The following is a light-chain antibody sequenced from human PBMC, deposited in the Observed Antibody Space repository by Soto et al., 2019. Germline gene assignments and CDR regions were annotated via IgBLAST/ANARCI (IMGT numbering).Light chain of an antibody. CDR3: ASYTGTSTDVL. Sequence: QSALTQPASVSGSPGQSITISCAGTSSDIGAYNYVSWYQQHPGRAPKLMLYEVSHRPSGVSHRFSGSKSANTASLTISGLQPEDEADYYCASYTGTSTDVLFGGGTKLTVL. CDR2: EVS. J-gene: IGLJ2*01. V-gene: IGLV2-14*01. CDR1: SSDIGAYNY.